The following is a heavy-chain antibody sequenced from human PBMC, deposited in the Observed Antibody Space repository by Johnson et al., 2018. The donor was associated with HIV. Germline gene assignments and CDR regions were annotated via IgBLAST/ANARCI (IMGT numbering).Heavy chain of an antibody. CDR2: ISGGVGDT. D-gene: IGHD3-10*01. CDR3: AKDAGDVLLWFGEFSPRNAFDI. V-gene: IGHV3-23*04. J-gene: IGHJ3*02. CDR1: GFIFSSYS. Sequence: VKLVESGGGLVQPGGSLRLSCAASGFIFSSYSMSWVRQAPGKGLEWVSSISGGVGDTYYADSVKGRFIISRDNSRNTLYLQMNSLTVEDTAVYYCAKDAGDVLLWFGEFSPRNAFDIWGQGTMVTVSS.